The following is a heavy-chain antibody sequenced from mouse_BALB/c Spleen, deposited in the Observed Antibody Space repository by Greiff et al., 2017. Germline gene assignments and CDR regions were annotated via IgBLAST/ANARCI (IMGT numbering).Heavy chain of an antibody. Sequence: VQLKQSGAELVRSGASVKLSCTASGFNIKDYYMHWVKQRPEQGLEWIGWIDPENGDTEYAPKFQGKATMTADTSSNTAYLQLSSLTSEDTAVYYCKARVLRPYAMDYWGQGTSVTVSS. CDR1: GFNIKDYY. D-gene: IGHD1-2*01. J-gene: IGHJ4*01. V-gene: IGHV14-4*02. CDR2: IDPENGDT. CDR3: KARVLRPYAMDY.